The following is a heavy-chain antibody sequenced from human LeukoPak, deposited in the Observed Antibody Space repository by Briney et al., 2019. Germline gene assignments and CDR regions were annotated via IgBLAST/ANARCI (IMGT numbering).Heavy chain of an antibody. CDR2: ISSSGNTI. D-gene: IGHD3-3*01. V-gene: IGHV3-11*01. CDR3: SRDTKFLDY. J-gene: IGHJ4*02. CDR1: GFIFSDYY. Sequence: GGSLRLSCATSGFIFSDYYMSWIRQAPGRGLEWISYISSSGNTIYYAESVKGRFTISRDNAKKSLYLQMNSLRADDTAVYYCSRDTKFLDYWGQGILVTVPS.